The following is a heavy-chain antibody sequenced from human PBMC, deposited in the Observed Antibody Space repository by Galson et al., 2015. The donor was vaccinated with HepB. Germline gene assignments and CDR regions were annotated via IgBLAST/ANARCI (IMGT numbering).Heavy chain of an antibody. CDR2: IIPIPAKT. CDR1: GDTFRTYA. D-gene: IGHD4-17*01. V-gene: IGHV1-69*04. J-gene: IGHJ6*03. CDR3: ARTYYGAYQCFYYMDV. Sequence: SVKVSCKASGDTFRTYALSWVRQAPGQGLEWIGNIIPIPAKTNYAQEFQGRVLITADRSTSTAYMEMRSLSFEDTAVYYCARTYYGAYQCFYYMDVWGQGTTVTVSS.